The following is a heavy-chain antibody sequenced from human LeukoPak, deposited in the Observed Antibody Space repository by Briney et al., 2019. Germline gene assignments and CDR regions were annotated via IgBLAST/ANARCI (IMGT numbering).Heavy chain of an antibody. CDR1: GASISSYY. Sequence: SETLSLTCTVSGASISSYYWSWLRQPPGKGPEWISYISHYGSTNYNPPLKSRVTMSVDTSTNQLSLKMNSVTAADTAVYYCTRRGEVYWYFDLWGRGTLVTVSS. J-gene: IGHJ2*01. CDR3: TRRGEVYWYFDL. D-gene: IGHD3-16*01. CDR2: ISHYGST. V-gene: IGHV4-59*08.